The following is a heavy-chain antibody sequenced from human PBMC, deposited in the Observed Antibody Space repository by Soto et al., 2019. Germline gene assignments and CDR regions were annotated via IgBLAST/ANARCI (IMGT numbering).Heavy chain of an antibody. CDR3: ARTVVAATRNYYYGMDV. Sequence: PSETLSLTCKVSGDSVTTGSYYWTWIRQPPGKGLEWIGYIYYSGSTNYNPSLKSRVTISVDTSKNQFSLKLSSVTAADTAVYYCARTVVAATRNYYYGMDVWGQGTTVTVSS. CDR1: GDSVTTGSYY. CDR2: IYYSGST. V-gene: IGHV4-61*01. D-gene: IGHD2-15*01. J-gene: IGHJ6*02.